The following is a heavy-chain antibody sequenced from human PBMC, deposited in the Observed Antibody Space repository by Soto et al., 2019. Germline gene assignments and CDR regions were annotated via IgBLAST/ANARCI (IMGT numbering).Heavy chain of an antibody. CDR3: LRAPTKADIDVWFDP. CDR1: GGSISSSRSY. J-gene: IGHJ5*02. Sequence: SETLSLTCNVSGGSISSSRSYWAWIRQPPKKGLEWIATIFYSGSTYYNPSLASRVTVSVDTSKNQFSLKLSSVTAADTAVYYCLRAPTKADIDVWFDPWGQGTLVTVSS. V-gene: IGHV4-39*01. CDR2: IFYSGST. D-gene: IGHD2-15*01.